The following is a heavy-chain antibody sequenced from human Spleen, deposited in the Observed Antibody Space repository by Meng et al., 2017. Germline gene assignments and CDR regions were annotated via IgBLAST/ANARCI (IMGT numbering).Heavy chain of an antibody. V-gene: IGHV4-38-2*01. CDR1: GYSITGSYN. CDR2: IYQSGST. CDR3: ARRKPIAVAGFDY. D-gene: IGHD6-19*01. J-gene: IGHJ4*02. Sequence: SETLSLTCAVSGYSITGSYNWGWIRQSPGKGLEWIGSIYQSGSTYYNPSLKSRVTMSADTSKNQFSLKLSSVTAADTAVYYCARRKPIAVAGFDYWGQGTLVTVSS.